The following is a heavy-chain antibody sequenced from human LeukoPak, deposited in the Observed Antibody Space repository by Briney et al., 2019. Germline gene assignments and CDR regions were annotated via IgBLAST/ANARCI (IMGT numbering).Heavy chain of an antibody. Sequence: SETLSLTCTVSGASINSRTYYWAWIRQPPGKGLEWIGNIYYTGSTYYNPSLNSRVTISVDTSKNQFSLKLSSVTAADTAVYYCARRTSTRAVAGTFGAFDIWGQGTMVTVSS. CDR3: ARRTSTRAVAGTFGAFDI. V-gene: IGHV4-39*01. CDR2: IYYTGST. D-gene: IGHD6-19*01. J-gene: IGHJ3*02. CDR1: GASINSRTYY.